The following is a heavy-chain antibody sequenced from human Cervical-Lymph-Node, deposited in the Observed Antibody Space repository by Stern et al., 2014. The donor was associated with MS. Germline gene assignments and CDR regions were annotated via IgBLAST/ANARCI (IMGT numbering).Heavy chain of an antibody. J-gene: IGHJ4*02. CDR1: GGSISSYY. CDR3: ARVGLASAGTSYRGDYYFDY. V-gene: IGHV4-59*01. CDR2: IHYSGST. D-gene: IGHD6-13*01. Sequence: QVQLQESGPGLVKPSETLSLTCPVSGGSISSYYWSWIRQPPGKGLEWIGYIHYSGSTNYKPSLKSRVIISVDTSKNQFSLKLSSVTAADTAIYYCARVGLASAGTSYRGDYYFDYWGQGTLVTVSS.